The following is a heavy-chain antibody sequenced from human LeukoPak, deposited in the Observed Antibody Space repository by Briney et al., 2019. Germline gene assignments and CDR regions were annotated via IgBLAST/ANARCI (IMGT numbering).Heavy chain of an antibody. D-gene: IGHD1-26*01. V-gene: IGHV1-69*04. CDR2: IILILGIA. CDR1: VGTFSSYA. CDR3: ARREGRWFDP. J-gene: IGHJ5*02. Sequence: SSVTVSCKASVGTFSSYAISWVWQAPGQGLEWMGRIILILGIANHAQKFQGRVTITADKSTSTAYMELSSLSSEDTAVYYCARREGRWFDPWGQGTLVTVSS.